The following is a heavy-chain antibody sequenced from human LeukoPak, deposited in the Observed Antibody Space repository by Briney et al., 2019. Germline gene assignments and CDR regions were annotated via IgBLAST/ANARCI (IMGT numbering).Heavy chain of an antibody. Sequence: GGSLRLSCAASGFTFSSYWMSWVRQAPGKGLEWVANIKQDGGEKYYLDSVKGRFTVSRDNAKNSLYLQMNSLRAEDTAVYYCARVGARQVLEYWGQGTLVTVSS. CDR1: GFTFSSYW. V-gene: IGHV3-7*01. D-gene: IGHD4-17*01. CDR3: ARVGARQVLEY. J-gene: IGHJ4*02. CDR2: IKQDGGEK.